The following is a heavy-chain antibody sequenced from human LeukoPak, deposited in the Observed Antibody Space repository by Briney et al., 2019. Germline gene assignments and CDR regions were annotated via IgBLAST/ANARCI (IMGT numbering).Heavy chain of an antibody. J-gene: IGHJ4*02. CDR1: GYTFASYA. Sequence: SVKVSCKASGYTFASYAMHWVRQATGQRLESMGWINAGNGNTKYSQKFQGRVTITRDTSASTAYMELSSLRSEDTAVYYCARDGSASITMITGWGQGTLVTVSS. D-gene: IGHD3-22*01. CDR3: ARDGSASITMITG. V-gene: IGHV1-3*01. CDR2: INAGNGNT.